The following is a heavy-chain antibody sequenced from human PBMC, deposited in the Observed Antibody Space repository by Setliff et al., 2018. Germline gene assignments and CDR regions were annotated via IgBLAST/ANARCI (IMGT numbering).Heavy chain of an antibody. CDR2: ISAYNGKT. Sequence: GASVKVSCKASGYTLSNSILSWVRQAPGQGLEWVGWISAYNGKTYSAQKFQDRVTLTTHTSTNMGYLELRGLRSDDTAVYYCLRLVRYCTKIACQATSGDEVWGLGTLVTVSS. CDR3: LRLVRYCTKIACQATSGDEV. J-gene: IGHJ4*02. V-gene: IGHV1-18*01. CDR1: GYTLSNSI. D-gene: IGHD2-8*01.